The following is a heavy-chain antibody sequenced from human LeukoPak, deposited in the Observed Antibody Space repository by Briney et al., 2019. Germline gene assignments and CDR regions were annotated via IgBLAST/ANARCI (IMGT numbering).Heavy chain of an antibody. CDR1: GFSFSNYA. J-gene: IGHJ4*02. CDR3: ARDSSGYGVEFDY. V-gene: IGHV3-48*03. CDR2: ISSSGSTI. Sequence: GGSLRLSCAASGFSFSNYAMNWVRQAPGKGLERVSYISSSGSTIYYADSVKGRFTISRDNAKNSLYLQMNSLRAEDTAVYYCARDSSGYGVEFDYWGQGTLVTVSS. D-gene: IGHD3-22*01.